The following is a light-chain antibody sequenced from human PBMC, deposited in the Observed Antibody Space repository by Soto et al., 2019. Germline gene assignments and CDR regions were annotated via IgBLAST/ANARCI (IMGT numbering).Light chain of an antibody. CDR1: QTVTSTY. J-gene: IGKJ1*01. Sequence: EVVMTQSPATLSVSPGERATLSCRASQTVTSTYLAWYQQKPGQAPRLLIYGISSRATGVPDRFSGSGSGTDFTLTISRLEPEDFAVYYCQQYGSSGTFGQGTKVEIK. CDR3: QQYGSSGT. V-gene: IGKV3-20*01. CDR2: GIS.